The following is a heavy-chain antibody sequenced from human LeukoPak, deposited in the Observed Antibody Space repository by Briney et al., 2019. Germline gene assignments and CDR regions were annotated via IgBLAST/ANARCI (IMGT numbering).Heavy chain of an antibody. V-gene: IGHV4-4*07. CDR2: IYNSVCT. D-gene: IGHD2-2*01. CDR1: VGSPSSYY. Sequence: ETLSLSRTLSVGSPSSYYWCCISPRPPGRLWWTWRIYNSVCTHYSHSLKGRVTMSVDRSKNQFSVKLSSVAAADTAVYYCAREARYWGYCSSTSCQHPSFDYWGQGTLVTVSS. CDR3: AREARYWGYCSSTSCQHPSFDY. J-gene: IGHJ4*02.